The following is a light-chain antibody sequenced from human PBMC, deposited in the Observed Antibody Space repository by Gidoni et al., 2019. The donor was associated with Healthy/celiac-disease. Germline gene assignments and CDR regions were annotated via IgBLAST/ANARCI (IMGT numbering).Light chain of an antibody. CDR3: NSRDSSGNHLNWV. CDR1: SLRSYY. Sequence: SSELTQHPAASVALGKTVRITCQGDSLRSYYASWYQRKPGPAPVLVFYSKNNRPSGIPDRFSGSSSGNTASLTITGAQAEDEADYYCNSRDSSGNHLNWVFGGGTKLTVL. CDR2: SKN. J-gene: IGLJ3*02. V-gene: IGLV3-19*01.